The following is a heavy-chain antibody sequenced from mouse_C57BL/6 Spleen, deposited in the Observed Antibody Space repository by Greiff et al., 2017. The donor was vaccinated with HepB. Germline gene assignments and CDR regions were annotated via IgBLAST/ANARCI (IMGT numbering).Heavy chain of an antibody. Sequence: QVQLQQPGAELVRPGSSVKLSCKASGYTFTSYWMDWVKQRPGQGLEWIGNIYPSDSETHYNQKFKDKATLTVDKSSSTAYMQLSSLTSEDSAVYYCARTLYGSSDYFDYWGQGTTLTVSS. J-gene: IGHJ2*01. CDR3: ARTLYGSSDYFDY. CDR2: IYPSDSET. D-gene: IGHD1-1*01. CDR1: GYTFTSYW. V-gene: IGHV1-61*01.